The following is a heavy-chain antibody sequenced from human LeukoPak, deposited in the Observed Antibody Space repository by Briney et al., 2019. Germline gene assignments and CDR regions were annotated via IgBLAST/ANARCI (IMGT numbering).Heavy chain of an antibody. J-gene: IGHJ6*03. CDR2: INPNSGGT. CDR1: GYTFTGYY. Sequence: ASVKVSCKASGYTFTGYYMHWVRQAPGQGLEWMGWINPNSGGTNYAQKFQGRVTMTRDTSISTAYMELSRLRSDDTAVYYCARGRWGGSYYSFYYYYYMDVWGKGTTVTISS. CDR3: ARGRWGGSYYSFYYYYYMDV. V-gene: IGHV1-2*02. D-gene: IGHD1-26*01.